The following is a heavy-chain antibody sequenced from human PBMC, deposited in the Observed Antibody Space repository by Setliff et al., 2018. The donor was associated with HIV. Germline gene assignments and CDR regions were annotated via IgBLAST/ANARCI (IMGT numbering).Heavy chain of an antibody. CDR2: ILSSGRT. Sequence: SETLSLTCNVSGTSIGSGTYYWSWIRQPAGKGLEWVGHILSSGRTNYNPSLKNRVTISIDTSKKQFSLNLSSVTAADTAVYYCARDAGGSVGNYYFDYWGQGTLVTVSS. CDR1: GTSIGSGTYY. J-gene: IGHJ4*02. D-gene: IGHD2-15*01. CDR3: ARDAGGSVGNYYFDY. V-gene: IGHV4-61*10.